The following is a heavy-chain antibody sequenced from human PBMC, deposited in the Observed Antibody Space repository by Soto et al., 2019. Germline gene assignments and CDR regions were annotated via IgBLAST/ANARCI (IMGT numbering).Heavy chain of an antibody. CDR1: GFTFSNYA. V-gene: IGHV3-23*01. D-gene: IGHD5-12*01. CDR2: VNSGGTT. Sequence: EVQLLESGGTLVQPGGSLRLSCATSGFTFSNYAMTWVRQAPGKGLEWVSGVNSGGTTYYADSVRGWFTISRDYSKNTVFLQMNSLRAEDTAVYYCATRYSVYDVDYWGQGTQVTVSP. CDR3: ATRYSVYDVDY. J-gene: IGHJ4*02.